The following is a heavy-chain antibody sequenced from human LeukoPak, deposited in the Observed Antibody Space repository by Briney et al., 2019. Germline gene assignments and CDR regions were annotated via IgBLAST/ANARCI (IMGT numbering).Heavy chain of an antibody. V-gene: IGHV3-7*03. J-gene: IGHJ4*02. Sequence: GGSLRPSCAASGFTFRHYYMNWVRLAPGKGLAWVANIREDGSDDTYEASVKGRFTISRDNARNSLFLQMNSLRAEDTAVYYCARGDGYYFGFWGQGTPVTVSS. CDR3: ARGDGYYFGF. CDR1: GFTFRHYY. CDR2: IREDGSDD.